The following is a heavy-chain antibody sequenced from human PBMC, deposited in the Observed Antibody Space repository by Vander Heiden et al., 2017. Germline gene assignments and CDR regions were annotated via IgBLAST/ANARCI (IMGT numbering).Heavy chain of an antibody. J-gene: IGHJ5*02. CDR2: NSRTFGTA. V-gene: IGHV1-69*01. D-gene: IGHD6-13*01. Sequence: QVQLVQSGAEVKKPGSSVQVSCKASGGTFSSYAIRWVRQAARQWLEWIGGNSRTFGTANYVQKCLGRVRVNADDSLCTAKMGLRIVETADKAGYYGASVWKSTGWLGWFDPWGQGTLVTVSS. CDR3: ASVWKSTGWLGWFDP. CDR1: GGTFSSYA.